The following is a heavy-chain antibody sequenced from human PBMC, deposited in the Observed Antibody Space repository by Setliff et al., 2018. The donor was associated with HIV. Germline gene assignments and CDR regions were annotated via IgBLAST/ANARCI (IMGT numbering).Heavy chain of an antibody. CDR2: INPKSGGT. V-gene: IGHV1-2*02. CDR1: GYTFTGYY. J-gene: IGHJ6*03. CDR3: ARDRETTLIPGYYYYMDV. Sequence: ASVKVSCKASGYTFTGYYMHWVRQAPGQGLEWMGWINPKSGGTNYAQKFQGRVNMTRDTSISTAYMELSRLTYYDTAVYYCARDRETTLIPGYYYYMDVWGKGTTVTVSS. D-gene: IGHD4-4*01.